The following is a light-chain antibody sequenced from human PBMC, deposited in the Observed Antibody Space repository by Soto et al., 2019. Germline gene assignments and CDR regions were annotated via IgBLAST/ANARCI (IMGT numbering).Light chain of an antibody. J-gene: IGLJ2*01. V-gene: IGLV3-25*03. Sequence: SYELTQPPSVSVSQGQTPRFTGPEKALPKQYAYWYQQKPGQAPVLVIYKDRERPSGIPERFSGSSSGTTVTLTISGVQAEDEADYYCQSADSSGTYVVFGGGTKLTVL. CDR2: KDR. CDR1: ALPKQY. CDR3: QSADSSGTYVV.